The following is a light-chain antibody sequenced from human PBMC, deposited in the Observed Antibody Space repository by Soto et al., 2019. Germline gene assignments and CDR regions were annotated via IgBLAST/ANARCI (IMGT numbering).Light chain of an antibody. Sequence: IQFAQSPSALSSSLCYGLTITFRASQSIGTYLNWYQQKPGKAPNLLIYDTSVLETGVPSRFSGSKSGTDFTFTISSLQPEDVATYYCQQYHNLPITFGQGTRLEIK. CDR1: QSIGTY. CDR3: QQYHNLPIT. J-gene: IGKJ5*01. CDR2: DTS. V-gene: IGKV1-33*01.